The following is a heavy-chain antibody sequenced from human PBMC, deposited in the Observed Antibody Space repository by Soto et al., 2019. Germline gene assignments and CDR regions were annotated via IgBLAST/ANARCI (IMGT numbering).Heavy chain of an antibody. CDR2: ISYDGSNK. V-gene: IGHV3-30-3*01. J-gene: IGHJ4*02. CDR1: GFTFSSYA. D-gene: IGHD2-15*01. CDR3: ARDPDADSDASPAG. Sequence: QVQLVESGGGVVQPGRSLRLSCAASGFTFSSYAMHWVRQAPGKGLEGVAVISYDGSNKYYADSVKGRFTISRDNSKNTLYLQMNSLRAEDTAVYYCARDPDADSDASPAGWGQGTLVTVSS.